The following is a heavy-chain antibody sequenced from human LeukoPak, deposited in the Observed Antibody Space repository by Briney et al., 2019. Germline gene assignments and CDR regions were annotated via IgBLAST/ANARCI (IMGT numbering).Heavy chain of an antibody. CDR1: GFTFSSYA. J-gene: IGHJ3*02. Sequence: GGSLRLSCAASGFTFSSYAMHWVRQAPGKGLEWVAVISYDGSNKYCADSVKGRFTISRDNSKNTLYLQMNSLRAEDTAVYYCARDPLRTPAYAFDIWGQGTMVTVSS. V-gene: IGHV3-30-3*01. CDR2: ISYDGSNK. D-gene: IGHD2-15*01. CDR3: ARDPLRTPAYAFDI.